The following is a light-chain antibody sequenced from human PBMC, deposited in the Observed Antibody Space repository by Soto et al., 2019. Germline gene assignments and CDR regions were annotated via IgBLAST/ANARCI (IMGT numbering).Light chain of an antibody. J-gene: IGKJ1*01. Sequence: EIVMTQSPDTLSVSPGERATLSCRASQNVDTDLAWYQQRPGQAPRLLLFSASRRATGTPARVSGSGSGTEFTLTINSLQSEDFAGYYCQPSNTWRTFGRGTKVEV. V-gene: IGKV3-15*01. CDR1: QNVDTD. CDR2: SAS. CDR3: QPSNTWRT.